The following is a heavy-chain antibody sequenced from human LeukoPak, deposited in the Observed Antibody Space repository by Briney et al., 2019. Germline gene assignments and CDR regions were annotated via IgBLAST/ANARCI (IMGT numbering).Heavy chain of an antibody. CDR2: FYYSGST. CDR1: GGSISRGGYS. D-gene: IGHD5-18*01. CDR3: ARDVWDTAMVSASPVYYYYYYMDV. V-gene: IGHV4-30-4*07. Sequence: SETLSLTCAVSGGSISRGGYSWSWIRQPPGKGLEWIGYFYYSGSTYYNPSLKSRVTISVDTSKNQFSLKLSSVTAADTAVYYCARDVWDTAMVSASPVYYYYYYMDVWGKGTTVTVSS. J-gene: IGHJ6*03.